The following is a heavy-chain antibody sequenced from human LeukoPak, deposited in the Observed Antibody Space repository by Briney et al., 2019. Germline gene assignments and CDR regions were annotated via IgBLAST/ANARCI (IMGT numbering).Heavy chain of an antibody. CDR3: ARVFVSSSHHYYFDY. D-gene: IGHD6-13*01. V-gene: IGHV4-39*07. J-gene: IGHJ4*02. CDR2: IYYSGST. Sequence: SETLSLTCTVSGGSISSSSYYWGWIRQPPGKGLEWIGSIYYSGSTYYNPSLKSRVTISVDTSKNQFSLKLSSVTAADTAVYYCARVFVSSSHHYYFDYWGQGTLVTVSS. CDR1: GGSISSSSYY.